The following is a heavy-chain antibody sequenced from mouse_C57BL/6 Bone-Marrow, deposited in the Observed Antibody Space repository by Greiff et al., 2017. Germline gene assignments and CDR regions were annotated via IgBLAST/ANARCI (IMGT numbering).Heavy chain of an antibody. J-gene: IGHJ1*03. CDR3: ARDGYYWYFDV. V-gene: IGHV1-50*01. Sequence: QVQLQQPGAELVKPVASVKLSCKASGYTFTSYWMQWVQQRPGQGLEWIGEIGPSDSYTNYNPMFKGKTTLNVDTSCHTGYMRLSSLTSEDSAVYYCARDGYYWYFDVWGTGTTVTVAS. D-gene: IGHD2-3*01. CDR1: GYTFTSYW. CDR2: IGPSDSYT.